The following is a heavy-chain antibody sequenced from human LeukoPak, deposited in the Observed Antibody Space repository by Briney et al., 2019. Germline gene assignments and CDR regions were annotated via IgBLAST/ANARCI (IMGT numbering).Heavy chain of an antibody. CDR2: INHSGST. CDR3: ARDRRYCSGGSCYRAFDI. J-gene: IGHJ3*02. D-gene: IGHD2-15*01. V-gene: IGHV4-34*01. CDR1: GVSFSGYY. Sequence: PSETLSLTCAVYGVSFSGYYWSWIRQPPGKGLEWIGEINHSGSTNYNPSLKSRVTISVDTSKNQFSLKLSSVTAADTAVYYCARDRRYCSGGSCYRAFDIWGQGTIVTVSS.